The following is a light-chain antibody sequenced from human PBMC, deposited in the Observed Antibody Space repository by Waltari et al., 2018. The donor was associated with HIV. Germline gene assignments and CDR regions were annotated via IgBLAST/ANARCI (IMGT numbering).Light chain of an antibody. CDR3: SSYKNSNTLV. J-gene: IGLJ2*01. V-gene: IGLV2-14*01. Sequence: QSALTQPASVSGSAGQSITLSCTGTSNDVGGYNYVSWYQQHPGKAPKLMIYEVSNRPSGVSNRFSGSKSGNTASLTISGLQAEDEADYYCSSYKNSNTLVFGGGTKLTVL. CDR1: SNDVGGYNY. CDR2: EVS.